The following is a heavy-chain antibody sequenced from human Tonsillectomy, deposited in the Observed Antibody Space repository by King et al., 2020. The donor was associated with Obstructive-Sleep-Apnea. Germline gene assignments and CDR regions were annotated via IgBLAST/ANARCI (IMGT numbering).Heavy chain of an antibody. V-gene: IGHV5-51*01. CDR3: ARVGGLCSGSRCYGGLDY. J-gene: IGHJ4*02. Sequence: QLVQSGAEVKKPGESLKISCKGSGYSFTNYWIGWVRQMPGKGLEWMGIIYPDDSDTRYSPSFQGQVTISADKSISTAYLQWGSLKASDTAMYYCARVGGLCSGSRCYGGLDYWGQGSLVTVSS. D-gene: IGHD2-15*01. CDR1: GYSFTNYW. CDR2: IYPDDSDT.